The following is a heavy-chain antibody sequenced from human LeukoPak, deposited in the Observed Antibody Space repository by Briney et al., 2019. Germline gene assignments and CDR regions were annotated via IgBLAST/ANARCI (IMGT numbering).Heavy chain of an antibody. CDR1: GGSTTSYY. D-gene: IGHD5-12*01. CDR3: ARRTGYDWDH. J-gene: IGHJ4*02. V-gene: IGHV4-59*08. Sequence: SETLSLTCTVSGGSTTSYYWSWIRQAPGKGLEWIGYIPYTGTTNYNPALKNRVTISLGTSKSQFSLNLTSVTAADTAVYYCARRTGYDWDHWGQGTLVTVSS. CDR2: IPYTGTT.